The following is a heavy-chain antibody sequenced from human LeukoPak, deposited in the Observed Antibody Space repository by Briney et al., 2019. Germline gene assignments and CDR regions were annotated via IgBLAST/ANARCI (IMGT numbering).Heavy chain of an antibody. CDR2: FDPEDGET. CDR3: ATARRYYDSSGYKQGYYFDY. CDR1: GYTLTELS. V-gene: IGHV1-24*01. Sequence: AASVKVSCKVSGYTLTELSMHWVRQTPGKGLEWMGGFDPEDGETIYAQKFQGRVTMTEDTSTDTAYMELSSLRSEDTAVYYCATARRYYDSSGYKQGYYFDYWGQGTLVTVSS. D-gene: IGHD3-22*01. J-gene: IGHJ4*02.